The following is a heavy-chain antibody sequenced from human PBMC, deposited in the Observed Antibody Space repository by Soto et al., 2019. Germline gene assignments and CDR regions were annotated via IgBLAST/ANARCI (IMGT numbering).Heavy chain of an antibody. CDR3: ARHVVATKAFFDY. CDR2: IYYTGST. V-gene: IGHV4-39*01. J-gene: IGHJ4*02. Sequence: SETLSLTCTVSGGSVGSSSYYWGWIRQPPGKGLEWIGSIYYTGSTYYNPSLKSRVTISEDPSKNQFSLNLTSVTAADTAVYSCARHVVATKAFFDYWGQGALVTVSS. D-gene: IGHD5-12*01. CDR1: GGSVGSSSYY.